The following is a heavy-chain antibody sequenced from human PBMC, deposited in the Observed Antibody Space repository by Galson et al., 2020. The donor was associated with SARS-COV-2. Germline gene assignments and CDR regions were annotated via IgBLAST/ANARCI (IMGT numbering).Heavy chain of an antibody. Sequence: ESGPTLVKPTQTLTLTCTFSGFSLTTSGVGVGWIRQPPGKALEWLALIYWNDDKRYSLSLKSRLTITKDTSKNQVVLTMTNMDPVDTATYFCAHSAPSSLTIFGVVIVKDYFDYWGQGTLVTVSS. J-gene: IGHJ4*02. V-gene: IGHV2-5*01. CDR1: GFSLTTSGVG. CDR3: AHSAPSSLTIFGVVIVKDYFDY. D-gene: IGHD3-3*01. CDR2: IYWNDDK.